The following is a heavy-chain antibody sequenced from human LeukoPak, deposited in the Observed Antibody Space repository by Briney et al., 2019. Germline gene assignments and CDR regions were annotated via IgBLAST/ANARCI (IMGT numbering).Heavy chain of an antibody. Sequence: GGSLRLSCAASGFTFSNAWMSWVRQAPGKGLEWVSYISSGSTIYYADSVKGRFTISRDNAKNSLYLQMNSLRAEDTALYYCARDGFGVALDYWGQGTLVTVSS. CDR1: GFTFSNAW. D-gene: IGHD3-3*01. V-gene: IGHV3-69-1*02. CDR3: ARDGFGVALDY. J-gene: IGHJ4*02. CDR2: ISSGSTI.